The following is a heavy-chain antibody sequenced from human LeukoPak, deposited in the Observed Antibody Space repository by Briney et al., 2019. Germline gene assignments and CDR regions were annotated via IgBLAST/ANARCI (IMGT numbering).Heavy chain of an antibody. D-gene: IGHD3-10*01. CDR1: GYTFTSNY. V-gene: IGHV1-46*01. J-gene: IGHJ4*02. Sequence: ALVKVFCKASGYTFTSNYMHWVRQAPGQGLEWMGVIAPSSGTTSYAQKFQGRVTMTRDTSTSTLYMELSSLTSEDTAVYYCARASGSSAVPFDYWGQGTLVTVSS. CDR3: ARASGSSAVPFDY. CDR2: IAPSSGTT.